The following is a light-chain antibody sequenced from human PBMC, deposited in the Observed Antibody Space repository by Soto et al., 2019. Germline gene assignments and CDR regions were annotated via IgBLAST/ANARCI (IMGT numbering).Light chain of an antibody. CDR3: QVWDTSAV. Sequence: SYELTQPLSVSVALGQTARIPCGGNNIGNKNVHWFQQRPGQAPVLVIYRDTNRPSGISERFSGSNSGNMATLTITGAQGADEADYYCQVWDTSAVFGGGTKLTVL. CDR2: RDT. V-gene: IGLV3-9*01. CDR1: NIGNKN. J-gene: IGLJ3*02.